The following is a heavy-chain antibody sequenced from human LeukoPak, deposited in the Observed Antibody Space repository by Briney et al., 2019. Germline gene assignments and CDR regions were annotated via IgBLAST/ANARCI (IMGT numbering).Heavy chain of an antibody. V-gene: IGHV4-38-2*02. CDR3: ARDRDVDDFDS. CDR1: NYSISSGYY. J-gene: IGHJ4*01. D-gene: IGHD2-15*01. CDR2: IYYSGST. Sequence: SETLSLTCTVSNYSISSGYYWGWIRQPPGKGLEWIGSIYYSGSTYYNPSLKSRVTTSIDTSKNQLSLNLKSVTAADTAVYYCARDRDVDDFDSWGHGTLVTVSS.